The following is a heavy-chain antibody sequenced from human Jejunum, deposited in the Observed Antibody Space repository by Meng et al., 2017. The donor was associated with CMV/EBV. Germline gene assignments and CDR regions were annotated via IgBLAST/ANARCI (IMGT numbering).Heavy chain of an antibody. Sequence: FSDYYMSWIRQAPGKGLEWVSYISSSGSTIYYADSVKGRFTISRDNAKNSLYLQMNSLRAEDTAVYYCAREERGLEGGGSCPFDYWGQGTLVTVSS. CDR1: FSDYY. CDR3: AREERGLEGGGSCPFDY. V-gene: IGHV3-11*01. J-gene: IGHJ4*02. CDR2: ISSSGSTI. D-gene: IGHD2-15*01.